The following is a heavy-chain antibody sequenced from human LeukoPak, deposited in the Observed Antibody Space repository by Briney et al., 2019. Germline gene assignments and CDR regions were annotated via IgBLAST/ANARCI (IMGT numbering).Heavy chain of an antibody. CDR3: ARGAYCGGDCHNLDY. CDR1: GYTFTSYG. Sequence: GASVKVSCKASGYTFTSYGISWVRQAPGQGLEWMGWISAYNGNTNYAQKLQGRVTMTTDTSTSTAYMELRSLRSDDTAVYYCARGAYCGGDCHNLDYWGQGTLVTVSS. V-gene: IGHV1-18*01. J-gene: IGHJ4*02. D-gene: IGHD2-21*01. CDR2: ISAYNGNT.